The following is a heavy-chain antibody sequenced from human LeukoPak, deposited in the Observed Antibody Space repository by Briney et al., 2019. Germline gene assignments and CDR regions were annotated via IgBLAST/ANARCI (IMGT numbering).Heavy chain of an antibody. CDR3: AKDVDYSNYDYFDY. V-gene: IGHV3-23*01. Sequence: GGSLRLSCAASGFSFSEYWMSWVRQAPGKGLEWVSATSGSGGSTYYADSVKGRFTISRDNSKNTLYLQMNSLRAEDTAVYYCAKDVDYSNYDYFDYWGQGTLVTVSS. CDR2: TSGSGGST. D-gene: IGHD4-11*01. J-gene: IGHJ4*02. CDR1: GFSFSEYW.